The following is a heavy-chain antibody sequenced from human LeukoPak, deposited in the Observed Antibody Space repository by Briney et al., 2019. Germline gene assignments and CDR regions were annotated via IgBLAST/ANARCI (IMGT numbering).Heavy chain of an antibody. CDR2: IRHDGSEK. CDR3: ARGGSRQYNF. D-gene: IGHD5-18*01. V-gene: IGHV3-7*01. J-gene: IGHJ4*02. Sequence: GGSLRLSCAASGFTFSSYWMSWVRQAPGKGLEWVANIRHDGSEKYYVDSVKGRFTISRDDAKDSLYLQMNSLRVEDTAVYYCARGGSRQYNFWGQGTLVTVSS. CDR1: GFTFSSYW.